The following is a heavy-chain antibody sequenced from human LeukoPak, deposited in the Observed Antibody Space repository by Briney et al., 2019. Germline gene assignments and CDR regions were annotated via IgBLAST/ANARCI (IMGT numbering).Heavy chain of an antibody. Sequence: GGSLRLSCATSEFSVSDYYMDWVRQAPGKGLEWVGRSRNKANSYTTDFAATVKGRFTISRDESKKSLYLQMNSLKTEDSAVYYCVRVQTGGAFDIWGLGTMVTVSS. J-gene: IGHJ3*02. D-gene: IGHD7-27*01. CDR1: EFSVSDYY. V-gene: IGHV3-72*01. CDR2: SRNKANSYTT. CDR3: VRVQTGGAFDI.